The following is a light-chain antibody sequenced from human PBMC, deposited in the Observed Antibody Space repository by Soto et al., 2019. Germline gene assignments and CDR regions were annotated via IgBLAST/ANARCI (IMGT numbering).Light chain of an antibody. V-gene: IGKV3-20*01. CDR2: GAS. Sequence: MVLTQSPGTLSLYPGERATLSCRASQSVSSYLAWYQQKPGQAPRLLIYGASTRATGIPDRFSGSGSGTDFTLTISRLEPEDFAVYYCQQYGSSPPITFGQGTLLEIK. CDR3: QQYGSSPPIT. CDR1: QSVSSY. J-gene: IGKJ5*01.